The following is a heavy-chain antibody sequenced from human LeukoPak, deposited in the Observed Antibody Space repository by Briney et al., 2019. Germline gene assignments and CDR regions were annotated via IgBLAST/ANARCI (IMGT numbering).Heavy chain of an antibody. CDR2: IYYSGST. Sequence: PSETLSLTCTVSGGSISSYYWSWIRQPPGKGLEWIGYIYYSGSTNYNPSLKSRVTISVDTSKNQFSLKLSSVTAADTAVYYCARHLDDSSGYSTNGFDYWGQGTLVTVSS. CDR1: GGSISSYY. D-gene: IGHD3-22*01. CDR3: ARHLDDSSGYSTNGFDY. V-gene: IGHV4-59*08. J-gene: IGHJ4*02.